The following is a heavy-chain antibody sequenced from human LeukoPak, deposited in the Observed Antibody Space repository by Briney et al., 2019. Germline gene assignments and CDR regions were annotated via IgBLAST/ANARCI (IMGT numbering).Heavy chain of an antibody. D-gene: IGHD5-18*01. Sequence: SGGSLRLSCAASGFTFSSYGIHWVRQAPGKGLEWVAFIRFNGQNIHYGDSVRGRFTISRDNSNNMSYLQMSSLRPEDTAVYYCVKGATAMVRDYSYYYMDVWGNGTTVIVSS. CDR1: GFTFSSYG. CDR2: IRFNGQNI. V-gene: IGHV3-30*02. CDR3: VKGATAMVRDYSYYYMDV. J-gene: IGHJ6*03.